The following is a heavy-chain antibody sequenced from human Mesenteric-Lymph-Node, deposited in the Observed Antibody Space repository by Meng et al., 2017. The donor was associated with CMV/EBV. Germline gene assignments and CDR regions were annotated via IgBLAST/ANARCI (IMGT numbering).Heavy chain of an antibody. V-gene: IGHV4-59*01. CDR2: MYYSGST. J-gene: IGHJ4*02. CDR1: GGSISSYY. D-gene: IGHD2-15*01. Sequence: SETLSLTCTVSGGSISSYYWSWIRQPPGKGLEWIGYMYYSGSTKYNPSLKSRVIISVDTSKNQFSLKLNSVTAADTAVYYCAGFRGGKPFDYWGQGTLVTVSS. CDR3: AGFRGGKPFDY.